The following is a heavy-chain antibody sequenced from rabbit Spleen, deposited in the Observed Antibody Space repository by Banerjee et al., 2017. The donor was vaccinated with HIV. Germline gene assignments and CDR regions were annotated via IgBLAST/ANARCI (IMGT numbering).Heavy chain of an antibody. J-gene: IGHJ4*01. CDR2: IYGGSGGST. CDR3: ARGSATMTMVITGFYLNL. V-gene: IGHV1S40*01. Sequence: QSLEESGGGLVQPEGSLTLTCTASGFSFSDNYYLCWVRQAPGKGLESIACIYGGSGGSTWYASWAKGRFTISKTSSTTVTLQLTSLTAADTATYFCARGSATMTMVITGFYLNLWGPGTLVTVS. CDR1: GFSFSDNYY. D-gene: IGHD2-1*01.